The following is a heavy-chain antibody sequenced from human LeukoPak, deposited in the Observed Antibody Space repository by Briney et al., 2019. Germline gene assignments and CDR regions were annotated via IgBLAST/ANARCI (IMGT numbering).Heavy chain of an antibody. V-gene: IGHV3-7*01. J-gene: IGHJ4*02. Sequence: GGSLRLSCAASGFTFSSYWMSWVRQAPGKGLEWVANIKQDGSEKYYVDSVKGRFTISRDNAKSSLYLQMNSLRAEDTAVYYCARDAGYSYGYLDYWGQGTLVTVSS. CDR1: GFTFSSYW. CDR3: ARDAGYSYGYLDY. CDR2: IKQDGSEK. D-gene: IGHD5-18*01.